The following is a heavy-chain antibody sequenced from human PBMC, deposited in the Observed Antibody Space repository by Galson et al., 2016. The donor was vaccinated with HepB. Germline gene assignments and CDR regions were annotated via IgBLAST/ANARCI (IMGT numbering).Heavy chain of an antibody. CDR3: ARDEDDPSYTIDF. D-gene: IGHD3-10*01. CDR1: GFPFSTYG. CDR2: IRGSGGSI. J-gene: IGHJ4*02. V-gene: IGHV3-23*01. Sequence: SLRLSCAASGFPFSTYGLSWVRQAPGKGLEWVSAIRGSGGSIYSAASEKGRFTISRDNSKNRLYLQIHSLRAEDTAVYYCARDEDDPSYTIDFWGQGTLVSVSS.